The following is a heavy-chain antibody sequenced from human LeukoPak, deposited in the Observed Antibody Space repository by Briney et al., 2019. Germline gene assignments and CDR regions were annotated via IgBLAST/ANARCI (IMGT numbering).Heavy chain of an antibody. Sequence: SETLSLTCTVSGGSISSSGFYWGWIRQPPRKGLEWIANVFYSGSTYYNPSLKSRVTISVDTSKNQFSLKLSSATAADTAVYYCARVNSNYDYYYYGMDVWGQGTTVTVSS. CDR1: GGSISSSGFY. CDR3: ARVNSNYDYYYYGMDV. V-gene: IGHV4-39*07. J-gene: IGHJ6*02. D-gene: IGHD4-11*01. CDR2: VFYSGST.